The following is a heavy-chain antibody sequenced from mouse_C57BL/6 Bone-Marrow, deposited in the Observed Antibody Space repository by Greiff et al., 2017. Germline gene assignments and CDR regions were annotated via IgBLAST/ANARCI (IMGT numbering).Heavy chain of an antibody. D-gene: IGHD2-12*01. CDR1: GFSFNTYA. V-gene: IGHV10-1*01. J-gene: IGHJ4*01. Sequence: GGGLVQPKGSLKLSCAASGFSFNTYAMNWVRQAPGKGLEWVARIRSKSNNYATYYADSVKDRFTISRDDSESMLYLQMNNLKTEDTAMYYCVTTEYYYAMDYWGQGTSVTVSS. CDR2: IRSKSNNYAT. CDR3: VTTEYYYAMDY.